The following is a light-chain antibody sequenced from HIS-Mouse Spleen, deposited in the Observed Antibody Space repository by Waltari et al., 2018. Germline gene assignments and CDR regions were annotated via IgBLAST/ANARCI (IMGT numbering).Light chain of an antibody. J-gene: IGLJ2*01. CDR2: DDS. Sequence: SYVLTQPPSVSVAPGQTARITCGGNHIGRKSGHWYQQKPGQAPVLVVYDDSDRPSGIPERFSGSNSGNTATLTISRVEAGDEADYYCQVWDSSSDRVFGGGTKLTVL. CDR3: QVWDSSSDRV. V-gene: IGLV3-21*02. CDR1: HIGRKS.